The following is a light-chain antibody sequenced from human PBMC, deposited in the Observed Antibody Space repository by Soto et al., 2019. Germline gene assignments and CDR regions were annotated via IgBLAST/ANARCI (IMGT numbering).Light chain of an antibody. CDR1: QSLGKD. Sequence: EVVLTQSPVTLSFSPGERVTLSCRASQSLGKDLAWYQQRPGQAPRLLIYDASNRATGIPARFSGSGSGTDFTLTISSLQPEDFATYYCLQYHSSWTFGQGTKVDIK. J-gene: IGKJ1*01. CDR2: DAS. CDR3: LQYHSSWT. V-gene: IGKV3-11*01.